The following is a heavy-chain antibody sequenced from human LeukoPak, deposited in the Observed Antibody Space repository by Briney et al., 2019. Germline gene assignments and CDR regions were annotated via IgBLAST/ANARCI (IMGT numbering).Heavy chain of an antibody. D-gene: IGHD3-22*01. CDR2: IRSKPSGGTT. Sequence: GGSLSLSCTGSGFTFGDYVMSWFRKAQGKGLEWVGFIRSKPSGGTTEYAASVKGRFTISRDDSKNIAYLQMNSLKTEDTAVFYCTRTGDYYDSSTYYYGLDYWGQGTLVTVSS. J-gene: IGHJ4*02. V-gene: IGHV3-49*03. CDR3: TRTGDYYDSSTYYYGLDY. CDR1: GFTFGDYV.